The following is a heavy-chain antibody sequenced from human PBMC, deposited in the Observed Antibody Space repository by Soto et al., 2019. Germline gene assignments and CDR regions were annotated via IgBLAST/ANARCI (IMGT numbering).Heavy chain of an antibody. CDR1: GYTFTSYG. Sequence: QVNLVQSGAEVKKPGASVKVSCKASGYTFTSYGITWVRQAPGQGLEWMGWISAHNGNTDYAQKLQGRVIVTRDTPTSTAYMELRSLRSDDTAVYYCARGRYGDYWGQGALVTVSS. V-gene: IGHV1-18*01. J-gene: IGHJ4*02. CDR3: ARGRYGDY. D-gene: IGHD1-1*01. CDR2: ISAHNGNT.